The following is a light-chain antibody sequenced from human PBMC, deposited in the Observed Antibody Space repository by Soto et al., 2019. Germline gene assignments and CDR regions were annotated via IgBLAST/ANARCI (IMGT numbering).Light chain of an antibody. CDR3: CSYTGSYSDV. CDR2: DVT. J-gene: IGLJ1*01. Sequence: QSALTQPHSVSGSPGQSVTISCTGTSSDVGGYSYVSWYQQHPGKAPQLIIYDVTERPSRVPDRFSGSKSGNTASLTISGLQAEDEADYYCCSYTGSYSDVFGIGTKLTVL. V-gene: IGLV2-11*01. CDR1: SSDVGGYSY.